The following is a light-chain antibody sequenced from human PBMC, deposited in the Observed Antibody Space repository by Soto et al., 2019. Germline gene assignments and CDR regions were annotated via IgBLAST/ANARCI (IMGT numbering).Light chain of an antibody. V-gene: IGKV3-15*01. CDR3: QQYSTWPSIT. Sequence: EIVMTQSPVTLSVSPGERVTLSCRASQSVSSNLAWYQQKPGQAPRLLIYGASTRATGIPARFGGSGSGTEFTLTISGLQSEDFAVYYCQQYSTWPSITFGQGTRLEIK. J-gene: IGKJ5*01. CDR2: GAS. CDR1: QSVSSN.